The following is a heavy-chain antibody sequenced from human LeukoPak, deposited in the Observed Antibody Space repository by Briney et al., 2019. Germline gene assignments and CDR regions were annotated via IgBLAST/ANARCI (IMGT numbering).Heavy chain of an antibody. V-gene: IGHV3-74*01. CDR2: INSVGNIT. Sequence: GRSLRLSCAASGFTFSNYWMHWVRQAPGKGPVWVSRINSVGNITTYADSVKGRFAFSRDNAKNALYLEMNSLRAEDTAVYYCARELSGSSSRHFDYWGQGTLVTVSS. CDR1: GFTFSNYW. D-gene: IGHD2-15*01. CDR3: ARELSGSSSRHFDY. J-gene: IGHJ4*02.